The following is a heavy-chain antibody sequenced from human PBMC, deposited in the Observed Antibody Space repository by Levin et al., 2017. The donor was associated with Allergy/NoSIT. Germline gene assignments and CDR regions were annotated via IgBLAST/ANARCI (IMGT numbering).Heavy chain of an antibody. D-gene: IGHD2-15*01. J-gene: IGHJ4*02. Sequence: SGGSLRLSCAASGFTFRSYCMTWVRQAPGKGLEWVANIKEDGGEKYYVDSVRGRFTIFRDDAANSLYLQMNRLRVEDTAVYYCASSSGGKDSGGYLDYWGQGILVAVSS. CDR3: ASSSGGKDSGGYLDY. V-gene: IGHV3-7*01. CDR2: IKEDGGEK. CDR1: GFTFRSYC.